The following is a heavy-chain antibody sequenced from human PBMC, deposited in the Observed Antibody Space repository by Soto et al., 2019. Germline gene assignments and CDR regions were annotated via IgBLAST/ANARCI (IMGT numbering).Heavy chain of an antibody. CDR3: ATGGIYYEA. D-gene: IGHD1-26*01. CDR1: GFIFSDYW. Sequence: GGSLRLSCAASGFIFSDYWMSWVRQPPGKGLEWVASINPDGTKRFYVDSVQGRFTISTDNAKKSLYLQMDSLRAEDTGVYYCATGGIYYEAWGQGTLVTVSS. CDR2: INPDGTKR. J-gene: IGHJ5*02. V-gene: IGHV3-7*03.